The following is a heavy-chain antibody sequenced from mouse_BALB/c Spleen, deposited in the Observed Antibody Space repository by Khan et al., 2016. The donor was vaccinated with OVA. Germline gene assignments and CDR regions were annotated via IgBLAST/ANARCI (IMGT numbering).Heavy chain of an antibody. Sequence: EVQRVESGGDLVKPGGSLKLSCAASGFTFSTYGMSWVRQTPDKRLEWVATVSTGGGYTYYPDSVKGRFTISRDNAKNTLYLQMSGLKSEATAMFYCTRLAYYYDSEGFAYWGQGSLVTVSA. CDR1: GFTFSTYG. V-gene: IGHV5-6*01. CDR3: TRLAYYYDSEGFAY. J-gene: IGHJ3*01. D-gene: IGHD1-1*01. CDR2: VSTGGGYT.